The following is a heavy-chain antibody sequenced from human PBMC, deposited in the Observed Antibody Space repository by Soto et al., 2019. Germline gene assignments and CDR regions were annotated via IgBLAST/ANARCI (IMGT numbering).Heavy chain of an antibody. D-gene: IGHD3-10*01. CDR2: ISYDGSNK. CDR3: ARENYYGSGSNWFDP. J-gene: IGHJ5*02. V-gene: IGHV3-30*03. Sequence: GGSLRLSCAASGFTFSSYGMHWVRQAPGKGLEWVAVISYDGSNKYYADSVKGRFTISRDNAKNSLYLQMNSLRAEDTAVYYCARENYYGSGSNWFDPWGQGTLVTVSS. CDR1: GFTFSSYG.